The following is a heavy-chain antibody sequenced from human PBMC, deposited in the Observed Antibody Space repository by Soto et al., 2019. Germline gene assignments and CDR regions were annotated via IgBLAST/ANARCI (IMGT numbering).Heavy chain of an antibody. CDR1: GFTFSSYA. Sequence: LRLSCAASGFTFSSYAMSWVRQAPGKGLEWVSAISGSGGSTYYADSVKGRVTISRDNSKNTLYLQMNSLRAEDTAVYYCAKHRLVLPRQPFIGPWRQRTLVTVSS. V-gene: IGHV3-23*01. J-gene: IGHJ5*02. CDR3: AKHRLVLPRQPFIGP. D-gene: IGHD6-19*01. CDR2: ISGSGGST.